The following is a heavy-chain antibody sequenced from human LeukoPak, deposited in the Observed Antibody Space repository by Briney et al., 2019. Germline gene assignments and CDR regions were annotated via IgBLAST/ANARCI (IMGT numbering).Heavy chain of an antibody. J-gene: IGHJ4*02. CDR1: GGSISSGGYY. D-gene: IGHD6-19*01. CDR2: IYHSGST. Sequence: SETLPLTCTVSGGSISSGGYYWSWIRQPPGKGLEWIGYIYHSGSTYYNPSLKSRVTISVDRSKNQFSLKLSSVTAADTAVYYCANIAVAGHYFDYWGQGTLVTVSS. V-gene: IGHV4-30-2*01. CDR3: ANIAVAGHYFDY.